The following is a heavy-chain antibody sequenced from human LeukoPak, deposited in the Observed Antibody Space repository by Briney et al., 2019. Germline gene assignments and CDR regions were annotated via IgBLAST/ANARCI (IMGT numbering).Heavy chain of an antibody. V-gene: IGHV3-23*01. D-gene: IGHD3-22*01. CDR1: GFTFSSYA. J-gene: IGHJ4*02. CDR2: ISGSGGST. CDR3: AKDGRRGRYYDSSGYYPAQPSPDFDY. Sequence: GGSLRLSCAASGFTFSSYAMSWVRQAPGKGLEWVSAISGSGGSTYYADSVKGRFTISRDNSKNTLYLQMNSLRAEDTAVYYCAKDGRRGRYYDSSGYYPAQPSPDFDYWGQGTLVTVSS.